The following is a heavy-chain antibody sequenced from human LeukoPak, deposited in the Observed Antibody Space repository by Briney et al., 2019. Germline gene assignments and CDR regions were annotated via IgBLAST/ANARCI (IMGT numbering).Heavy chain of an antibody. CDR3: ASCTAARPYYYYYMDV. CDR2: IYHTGST. D-gene: IGHD6-6*01. V-gene: IGHV4-59*01. CDR1: NGSINAYY. J-gene: IGHJ6*03. Sequence: PSETLSLTCTVSNGSINAYYWSWIRQPPGKGLEWIGYIYHTGSTNYNPSLKSRVTISVDTSKTQFSLKLTSVTAADTAVYYCASCTAARPYYYYYMDVWGTGTTVTVSS.